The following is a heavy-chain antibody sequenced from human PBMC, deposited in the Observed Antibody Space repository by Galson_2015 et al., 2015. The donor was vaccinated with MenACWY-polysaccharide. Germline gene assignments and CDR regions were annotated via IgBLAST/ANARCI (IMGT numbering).Heavy chain of an antibody. V-gene: IGHV3-33*01. CDR1: GSRFSNSG. Sequence: SLRLSCAVSGSRFSNSGMHWVRQAPGKGLEWVAVIQYDGSNKVYADSVKGRFTISRDNSKNTLFLEMNSLGAEDTAVYYCAREGSRIVFHAFDTWGQGTMVTVSS. CDR2: IQYDGSNK. J-gene: IGHJ3*02. CDR3: AREGSRIVFHAFDT. D-gene: IGHD2-15*01.